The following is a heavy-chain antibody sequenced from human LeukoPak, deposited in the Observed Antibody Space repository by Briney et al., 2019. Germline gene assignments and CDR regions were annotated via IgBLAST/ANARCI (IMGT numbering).Heavy chain of an antibody. Sequence: AGGSLRLSCAASGFTFDDYGMSWVRQAPGKGLEWVSGINWNGGSTVYADSVKRRFTISRDNAKNSLYLQMNSLRAEDTALYYCARYPGRRDAFDIWGQGTMVTVSS. CDR1: GFTFDDYG. CDR3: ARYPGRRDAFDI. CDR2: INWNGGST. J-gene: IGHJ3*02. V-gene: IGHV3-20*04.